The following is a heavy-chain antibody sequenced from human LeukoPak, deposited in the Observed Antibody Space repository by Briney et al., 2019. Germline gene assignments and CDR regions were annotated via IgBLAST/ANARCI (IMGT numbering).Heavy chain of an antibody. V-gene: IGHV3-23*01. Sequence: GGTLRLSCVVSGFTFSSYGMSWVRQAPGKGLEWVSAISGSGGSTYYADSVKGRFTISRDNSKNTLYLQMNSLRAEDTAVYYCAKDRGAYGSGSYYLRWGQGTLVTVSS. CDR2: ISGSGGST. CDR3: AKDRGAYGSGSYYLR. CDR1: GFTFSSYG. J-gene: IGHJ4*02. D-gene: IGHD3-10*01.